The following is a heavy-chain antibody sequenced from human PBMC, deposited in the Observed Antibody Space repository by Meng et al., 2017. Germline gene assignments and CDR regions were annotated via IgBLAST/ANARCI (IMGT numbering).Heavy chain of an antibody. Sequence: QVQLQEWGAGLLKPSETLSLTCAVYGGSFSGYYWCWIRQPPGKGLEWIGEINHSGSTNYNPSLKSRVTISVDTSKNQFSLKLSSVTAADTAVYYCARRGIAARPFYYWGQGTLVTVSS. CDR2: INHSGST. CDR3: ARRGIAARPFYY. D-gene: IGHD6-6*01. V-gene: IGHV4-34*01. CDR1: GGSFSGYY. J-gene: IGHJ4*02.